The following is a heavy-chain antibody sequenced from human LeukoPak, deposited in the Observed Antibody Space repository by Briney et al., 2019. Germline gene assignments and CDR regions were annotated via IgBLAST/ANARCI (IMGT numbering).Heavy chain of an antibody. CDR3: ARDRDCSGGSCYSTLFDY. J-gene: IGHJ4*02. D-gene: IGHD2-15*01. V-gene: IGHV3-30-3*01. Sequence: GGSLRLSCAASGFTFSSYAMHWVRQAPGKGLDRVAVISYDGSNKYYAGSVKGRFTISRDNSKNTLYLQMNSLRAEDTAVYYCARDRDCSGGSCYSTLFDYWGQGTLVTVSS. CDR2: ISYDGSNK. CDR1: GFTFSSYA.